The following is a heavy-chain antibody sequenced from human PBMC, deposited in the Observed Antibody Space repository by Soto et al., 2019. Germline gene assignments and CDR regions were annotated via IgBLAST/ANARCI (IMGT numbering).Heavy chain of an antibody. Sequence: EVQLLESGGGLVQPGGSLRLSCAASGFTFSSYAMSWVRQAPGKGLEWVSGISGSGGSTYYADSVKGRFTISRDNSKNTLYLQMNSLRAEDTAVYYCARFSEGVWSGYEAFDYWGQGTLVTVSS. CDR1: GFTFSSYA. V-gene: IGHV3-23*01. D-gene: IGHD3-3*01. CDR2: ISGSGGST. CDR3: ARFSEGVWSGYEAFDY. J-gene: IGHJ4*02.